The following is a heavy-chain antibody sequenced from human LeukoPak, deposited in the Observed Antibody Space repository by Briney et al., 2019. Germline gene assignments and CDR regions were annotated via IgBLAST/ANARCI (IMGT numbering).Heavy chain of an antibody. CDR2: IYYSGST. Sequence: SETLSLTCTVSGGSISSYYWSWIRQPPGKGLEWIGYIYYSGSTNYNPSLKSRVTISVDTSKNQFSLKLSSVTAADTAVYYCARESYYGDHESYWGQGTLVTVSS. D-gene: IGHD4-17*01. V-gene: IGHV4-59*12. CDR3: ARESYYGDHESY. CDR1: GGSISSYY. J-gene: IGHJ4*02.